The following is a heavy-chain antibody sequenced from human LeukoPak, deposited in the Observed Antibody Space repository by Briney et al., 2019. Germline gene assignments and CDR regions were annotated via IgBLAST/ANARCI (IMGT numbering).Heavy chain of an antibody. Sequence: SQTLSLTCAISGDSISSNSATWNWIRQSPSRGLEWLGRTYYRSRWFNDYTVSVKSRMTINPDTSKNQFSLQLKSVTPEDTAVYYCARGHENYYHVFDVWGKGTTVTVS. CDR3: ARGHENYYHVFDV. CDR2: TYYRSRWFN. CDR1: GDSISSNSAT. V-gene: IGHV6-1*01. J-gene: IGHJ6*04.